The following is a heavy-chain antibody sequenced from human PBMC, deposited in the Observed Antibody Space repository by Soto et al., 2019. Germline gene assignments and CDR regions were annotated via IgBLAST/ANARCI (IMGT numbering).Heavy chain of an antibody. D-gene: IGHD1-1*01. V-gene: IGHV4-59*01. CDR3: ARGEGWNALEFHY. CDR1: GGSISSYY. J-gene: IGHJ1*01. Sequence: QVQLQESGPGLVKPSETLSLTCIVSGGSISSYYWSWMRQPPGKGLELIGYIYQTGTTNYNPSLKSRASISRDTSKRQFSLDLTSVTAADTATYFCARGEGWNALEFHYGGQGTRVTVSS. CDR2: IYQTGTT.